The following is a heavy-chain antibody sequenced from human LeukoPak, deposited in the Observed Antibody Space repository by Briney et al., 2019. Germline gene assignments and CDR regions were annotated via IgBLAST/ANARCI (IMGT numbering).Heavy chain of an antibody. Sequence: PSETLSLTCTVSGGSISSYYWSWIRQPPGKGLEWIGYIYYSGSTNYNPSLKSRVTISVDTSKNQFSLKLSSVTAADTAVYYCARGTKYYDFWSGLLDAFDIWGQGTMVTVSS. J-gene: IGHJ3*02. CDR1: GGSISSYY. CDR3: ARGTKYYDFWSGLLDAFDI. CDR2: IYYSGST. D-gene: IGHD3-3*01. V-gene: IGHV4-59*01.